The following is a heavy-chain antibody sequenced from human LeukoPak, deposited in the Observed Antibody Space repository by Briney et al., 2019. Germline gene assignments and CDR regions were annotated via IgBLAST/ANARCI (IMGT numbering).Heavy chain of an antibody. D-gene: IGHD3-10*01. CDR3: ARHKRYYGLSYYFDY. CDR1: GGSFSGYY. V-gene: IGHV4-34*01. J-gene: IGHJ4*02. CDR2: INHSGST. Sequence: SETLSLTCAVYGGSFSGYYWSWIRQPPGKGLEWIGEINHSGSTNYNPSLKGRVTISVDTSKNQFSLKLSSVTAADTAVYYCARHKRYYGLSYYFDYWGQGTLVTVSS.